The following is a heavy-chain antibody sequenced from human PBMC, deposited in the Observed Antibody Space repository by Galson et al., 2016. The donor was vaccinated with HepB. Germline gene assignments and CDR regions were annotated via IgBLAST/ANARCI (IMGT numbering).Heavy chain of an antibody. V-gene: IGHV3-23*01. J-gene: IGHJ4*02. D-gene: IGHD2-21*01. Sequence: SLRLSCAVSGITLSSYAMSWVRQAPGKGLEWVSGIRGSGGSTYYADSVKGRFTISRDNSSNTFYLQMNSLRAEDTAVYYCAAQRQIVVMARDYWGQGTLVIVSS. CDR1: GITLSSYA. CDR3: AAQRQIVVMARDY. CDR2: IRGSGGST.